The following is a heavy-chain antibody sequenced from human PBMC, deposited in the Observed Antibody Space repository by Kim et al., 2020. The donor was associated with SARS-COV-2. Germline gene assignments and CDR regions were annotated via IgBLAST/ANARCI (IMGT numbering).Heavy chain of an antibody. V-gene: IGHV1-3*01. CDR2: INAGNGNT. J-gene: IGHJ4*02. CDR1: GYTFTSYA. Sequence: ASVKVSCKASGYTFTSYAMHWVRQAPGQRLEWMGWINAGNGNTKYSQKFQGRVTITRDTSASTAYMELSSLRSEDTAVYYCARGHQIEEIWFGELFGYWGQGTLVTVSS. CDR3: ARGHQIEEIWFGELFGY. D-gene: IGHD3-10*01.